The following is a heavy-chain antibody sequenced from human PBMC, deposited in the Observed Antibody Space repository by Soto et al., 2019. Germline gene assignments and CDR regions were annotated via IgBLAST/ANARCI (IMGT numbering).Heavy chain of an antibody. D-gene: IGHD3-16*01. V-gene: IGHV1-46*01. Sequence: ASVKVSCKASGYTFTSYYMHWVRQAPGQGLEWMGIINPSGGNTSYAQKFQGRVTMTRDTSTSTVYMELSSLRSEDTAEYYCARVDYESYYYYGMDVWGQGTTVTVSS. CDR3: ARVDYESYYYYGMDV. CDR2: INPSGGNT. CDR1: GYTFTSYY. J-gene: IGHJ6*02.